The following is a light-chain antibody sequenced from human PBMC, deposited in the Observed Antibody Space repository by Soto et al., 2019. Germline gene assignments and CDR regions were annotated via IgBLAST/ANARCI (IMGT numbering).Light chain of an antibody. CDR2: GAS. V-gene: IGKV3-20*01. CDR3: QQYGSSPRT. J-gene: IGKJ1*01. CDR1: QSVNIY. Sequence: EIVLTQSPGTLSLSPGERATLSCRASQSVNIYLAWYQQKPGQAPSRLIFGASTRATGISDRFSGSGSGTDFTLTISRLEPEDFAVYYCQQYGSSPRTFGQGTKVDIK.